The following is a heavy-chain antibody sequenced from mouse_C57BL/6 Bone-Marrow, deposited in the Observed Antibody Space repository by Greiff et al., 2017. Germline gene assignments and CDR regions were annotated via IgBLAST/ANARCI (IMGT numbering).Heavy chain of an antibody. CDR2: IYPRSGST. V-gene: IGHV1-81*01. J-gene: IGHJ3*01. CDR3: AGVWSSWFAY. D-gene: IGHD2-10*02. Sequence: VQLQQSGAELARPGASVKLSCKASGYTFTSYGISWVKQRTGQGLEWIGEIYPRSGSTYYNEKFKGKATLTVDKSSSTAYMELRSLTSEDSAVYFCAGVWSSWFAYWGQGTLVTVSA. CDR1: GYTFTSYG.